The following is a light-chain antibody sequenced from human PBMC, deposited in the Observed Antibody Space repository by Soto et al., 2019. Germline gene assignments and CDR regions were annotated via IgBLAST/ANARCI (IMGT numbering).Light chain of an antibody. CDR2: GAS. V-gene: IGKV3-15*01. Sequence: EIVVTQSPGTLSLSPGEGATLSCRASQSVSSYLAWYQQKPGQAPRLLIYGASTRATGIPARFSGRKSGTQFTLTIDSLQPEDFAVYYCQQYNNWPPITFGQGTRLEIK. CDR3: QQYNNWPPIT. CDR1: QSVSSY. J-gene: IGKJ5*01.